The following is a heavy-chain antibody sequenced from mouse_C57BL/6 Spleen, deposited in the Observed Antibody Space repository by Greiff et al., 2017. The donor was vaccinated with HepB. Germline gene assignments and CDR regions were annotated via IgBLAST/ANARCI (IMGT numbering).Heavy chain of an antibody. CDR1: GYTFTSYG. CDR2: IYPRSGNT. D-gene: IGHD1-1*01. Sequence: QVQLQQSGAELARPGASVKLSCKASGYTFTSYGISWVKQRTGQGLEWIGEIYPRSGNTYYNEKFKGKATLTADKSSSTAYMELRSLTSEDSAVYFCARSRNYGSYYFDYWGQGTTLTVSS. V-gene: IGHV1-81*01. J-gene: IGHJ2*01. CDR3: ARSRNYGSYYFDY.